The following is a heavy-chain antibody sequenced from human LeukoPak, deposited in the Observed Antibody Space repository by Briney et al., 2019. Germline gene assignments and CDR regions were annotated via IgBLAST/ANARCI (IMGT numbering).Heavy chain of an antibody. J-gene: IGHJ5*02. D-gene: IGHD1-26*01. CDR2: IKDNGVGA. CDR3: AGMGVGHTGLDL. Sequence: PGGSLTLSCAASGFDFSNYWMHWVRQAPGKGLVWVSRIKDNGVGANYADPAKGRFTISRDNAKNTLYLQMTSLRAEDTAVYYCAGMGVGHTGLDLWGQGVLVTVST. V-gene: IGHV3-74*01. CDR1: GFDFSNYW.